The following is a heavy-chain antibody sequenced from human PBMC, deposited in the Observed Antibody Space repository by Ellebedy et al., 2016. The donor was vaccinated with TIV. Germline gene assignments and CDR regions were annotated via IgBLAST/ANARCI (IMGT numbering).Heavy chain of an antibody. CDR3: SRGLRISGDTFDV. CDR1: GFTLGDYV. Sequence: PGGSLRLSCTASGFTLGDYVLSRFRQAPGKGLEWVSYIRIKAYGETTEYAASVRDRFTFSRDDSKGIAYLQMNSLKPEDTAMYYCSRGLRISGDTFDVWGQGTLVTVAS. D-gene: IGHD3-10*01. V-gene: IGHV3-49*03. CDR2: IRIKAYGETT. J-gene: IGHJ3*01.